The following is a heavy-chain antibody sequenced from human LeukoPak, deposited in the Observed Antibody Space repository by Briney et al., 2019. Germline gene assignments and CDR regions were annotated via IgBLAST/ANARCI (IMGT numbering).Heavy chain of an antibody. D-gene: IGHD1-26*01. CDR2: INPSGGST. CDR3: ARAELGGVYFDY. CDR1: GFTFTSYY. J-gene: IGHJ4*02. Sequence: GASVKVSCKASGFTFTSYYMHWVRQAPGQGLEWMGKINPSGGSTTYAQKFQGRVTLTRDTSTSTVYMELSSLRSEDTALYYCARAELGGVYFDYWGQGTRVTVSS. V-gene: IGHV1-46*01.